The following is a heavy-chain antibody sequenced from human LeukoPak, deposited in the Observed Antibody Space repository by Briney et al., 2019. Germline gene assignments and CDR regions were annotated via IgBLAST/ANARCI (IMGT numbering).Heavy chain of an antibody. CDR1: GFTLSSYA. CDR2: ISGSGDST. CDR3: AKDRVYCTSTSCQTYYFDY. D-gene: IGHD2-2*01. J-gene: IGHJ4*02. Sequence: PGGSLRLSCAASGFTLSSYAMAWVRQAPGRGLEWVSGISGSGDSTYYADSVKGRFTISRDNSKKTLYLQMNSLRAEDTAVYYCAKDRVYCTSTSCQTYYFDYWGQGTLVTVSS. V-gene: IGHV3-23*01.